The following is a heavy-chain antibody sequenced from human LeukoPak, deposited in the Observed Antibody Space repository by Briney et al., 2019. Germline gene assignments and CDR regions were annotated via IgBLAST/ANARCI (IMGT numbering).Heavy chain of an antibody. CDR2: MNPNSGNT. V-gene: IGHV1-8*01. Sequence: ASVKVSCKASGYTFTSYDINWVRQATGQGLEWMGWMNPNSGNTGYAQKFQGRVTMTRHTSISTAYMELSSLRSEHTAVYYCARGNGVTVNFDYWGQGTLVTVSS. CDR1: GYTFTSYD. J-gene: IGHJ4*02. CDR3: ARGNGVTVNFDY. D-gene: IGHD4-17*01.